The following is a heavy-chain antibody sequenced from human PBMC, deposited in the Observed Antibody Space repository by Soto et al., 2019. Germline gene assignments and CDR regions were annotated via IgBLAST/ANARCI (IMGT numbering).Heavy chain of an antibody. CDR3: AKDRRAGGNYGFYSDF. V-gene: IGHV3-23*01. J-gene: IGHJ4*02. CDR2: SSATGAGT. D-gene: IGHD1-7*01. Sequence: EVQLLESGGGSVQPGGSLRLSCAASGFTFSSYGMTWARQAPGKGLEWVSFSSATGAGTYYADSVKGRFTISRDNSKNTLYLQMTSLRADDTAVYYCAKDRRAGGNYGFYSDFWGQGALVIVSS. CDR1: GFTFSSYG.